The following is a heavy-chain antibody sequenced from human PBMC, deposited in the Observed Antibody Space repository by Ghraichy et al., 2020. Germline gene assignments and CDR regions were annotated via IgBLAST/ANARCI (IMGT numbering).Heavy chain of an antibody. CDR3: ARDPGGAAAGIPFDY. CDR1: GFTFSDYY. D-gene: IGHD6-13*01. CDR2: ISSSGSTI. J-gene: IGHJ4*02. Sequence: LSLTCAASGFTFSDYYMSWIRQAPGKGLEWVSYISSSGSTIYYADSVKGRFTISRDNAKNSLYLQMNSLRAEDTAVYYCARDPGGAAAGIPFDYWGQGTLVTVSS. V-gene: IGHV3-11*01.